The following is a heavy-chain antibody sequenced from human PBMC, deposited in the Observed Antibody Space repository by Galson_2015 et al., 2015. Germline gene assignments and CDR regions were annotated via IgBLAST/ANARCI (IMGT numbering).Heavy chain of an antibody. Sequence: SLRLSCAASGFTFSDYYMSWIRQAPGKGLEWVSYISSSGSTIYYADSVKGRFTISRDNAKNSLYLQMNSLRAEDTAVYYCARVLRFLEWHDAFDIWGQGTMVTVSS. J-gene: IGHJ3*02. V-gene: IGHV3-11*01. CDR1: GFTFSDYY. CDR2: ISSSGSTI. D-gene: IGHD3-3*01. CDR3: ARVLRFLEWHDAFDI.